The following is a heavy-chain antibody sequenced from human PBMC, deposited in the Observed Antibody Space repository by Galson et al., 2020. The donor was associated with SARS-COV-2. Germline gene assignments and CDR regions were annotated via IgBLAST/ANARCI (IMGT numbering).Heavy chain of an antibody. D-gene: IGHD5-12*01. CDR1: GYTFTGYY. CDR3: ARETEMATFNYFDY. J-gene: IGHJ4*02. Sequence: ASVKVSCKASGYTFTGYYIHWVRQAPGQGLEWMGWINPHTGGTNYAQKFQDWVTMTRDTSISTAYVELRSLKSDDTAVFYCARETEMATFNYFDYWGQGTLVTVSS. CDR2: INPHTGGT. V-gene: IGHV1-2*04.